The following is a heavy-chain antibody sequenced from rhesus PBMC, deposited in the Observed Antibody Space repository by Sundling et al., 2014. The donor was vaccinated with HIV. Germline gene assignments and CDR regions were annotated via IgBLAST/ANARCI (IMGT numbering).Heavy chain of an antibody. D-gene: IGHD3-9*01. J-gene: IGHJ4*01. V-gene: IGHV3-103*01. CDR3: TGSITRMITVTITPRDFDY. CDR2: GINSWGAI. Sequence: EVQVVETGGGLVQPGGSLKISCTASGFIFSDYGMSWVRQAPGKGLEWVSGINSWGAIYYADSVKGRFTISRDNAKNSLSLQMNSLRAEDTAVYYCTGSITRMITVTITPRDFDYWGQGVLVTVSS. CDR1: GFIFSDYG.